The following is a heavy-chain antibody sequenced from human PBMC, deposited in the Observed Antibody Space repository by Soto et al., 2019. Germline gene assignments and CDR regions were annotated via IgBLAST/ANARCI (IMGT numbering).Heavy chain of an antibody. CDR1: GYIFTSYG. Sequence: QVQLVQSGAEVKKPGASVKVSCKASGYIFTSYGFSWLRQAPGEGLEWMGWISGYTGNPEYGQKFQDRVTMTTNTSTRTAYLELRSLRSDDTAVYYCARVPHNFNWVPYGLDIWGQGTTVTVSS. CDR3: ARVPHNFNWVPYGLDI. V-gene: IGHV1-18*01. CDR2: ISGYTGNP. J-gene: IGHJ6*02. D-gene: IGHD3-9*01.